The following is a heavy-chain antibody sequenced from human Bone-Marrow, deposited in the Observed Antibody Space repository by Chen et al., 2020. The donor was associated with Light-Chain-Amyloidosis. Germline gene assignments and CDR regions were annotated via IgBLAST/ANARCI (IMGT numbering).Heavy chain of an antibody. D-gene: IGHD1-26*01. CDR2: ISSGGGST. V-gene: IGHV3-23*01. CDR1: GFTFNTYA. Sequence: LESGGGLIQPGGSLRLSCAASGFTFNTYALSWVRQAPGKGLEWVSAISSGGGSTYYADSVNGRFTISRDNSRNTLYLQMNSLRVKDTAVYYCAKVWYASGTYFENWGQGTLVTVSS. J-gene: IGHJ4*02. CDR3: AKVWYASGTYFEN.